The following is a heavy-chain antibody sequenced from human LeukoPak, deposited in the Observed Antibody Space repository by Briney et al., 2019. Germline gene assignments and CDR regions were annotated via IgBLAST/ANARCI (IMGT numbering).Heavy chain of an antibody. CDR3: ASRYYDFWSGYFPLDY. CDR1: GGSISSSSYY. Sequence: PSETLSLTCTVSGGSISSSSYYWGWIRQPPGKGLEWIGSIYYSGSTYYNPSLKSRVTISVDTSKNQFSLKLSSVTAADTAVHYCASRYYDFWSGYFPLDYWGQGTLVTVSS. CDR2: IYYSGST. D-gene: IGHD3-3*01. J-gene: IGHJ4*02. V-gene: IGHV4-39*01.